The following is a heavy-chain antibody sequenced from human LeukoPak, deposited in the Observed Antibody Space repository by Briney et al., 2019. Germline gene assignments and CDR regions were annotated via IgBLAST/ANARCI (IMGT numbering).Heavy chain of an antibody. V-gene: IGHV3-11*04. Sequence: KPGGSLRLSCAASGFPFSDYYMSWIRQAPGKGLEWVSYISSSGSSIYYADSVKGRFTISRDNAKNSLYLQMNSLRAEDTAVYYCARDGPRPPLVGVLVGAFDIWGQGTMVTVSS. D-gene: IGHD1-26*01. CDR2: ISSSGSSI. J-gene: IGHJ3*02. CDR1: GFPFSDYY. CDR3: ARDGPRPPLVGVLVGAFDI.